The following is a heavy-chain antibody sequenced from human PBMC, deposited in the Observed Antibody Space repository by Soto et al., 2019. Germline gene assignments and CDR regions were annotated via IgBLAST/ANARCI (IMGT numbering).Heavy chain of an antibody. V-gene: IGHV3-23*01. CDR2: FSATGLTT. CDR1: GFTFSTYA. D-gene: IGHD3-16*01. CDR3: ARAPRTYDFPYYFDF. J-gene: IGHJ4*02. Sequence: EVHLLETGGGLVQPGGSLRLTCAASGFTFSTYAMGWVRQAPGKGLEWVSVFSATGLTTYNADSVKGRFTISRDNSKDTQYLEMSTLRAEDTAVYYCARAPRTYDFPYYFDFWGQGTLVTVSS.